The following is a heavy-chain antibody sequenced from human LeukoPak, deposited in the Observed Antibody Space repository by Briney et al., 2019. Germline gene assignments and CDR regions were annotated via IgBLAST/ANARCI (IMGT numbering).Heavy chain of an antibody. Sequence: GGSLRLSCAVAGFTFTKYWMSWVRQTPGKGLEWVANMKHDGSEKFYVDSVKGRFTVSRDNAKNSLFLQMSSLRVEDTAVYYCARGDYDDISGYYTDALDVWGQGTMVTVSS. CDR3: ARGDYDDISGYYTDALDV. CDR2: MKHDGSEK. J-gene: IGHJ3*01. D-gene: IGHD3-22*01. V-gene: IGHV3-7*01. CDR1: GFTFTKYW.